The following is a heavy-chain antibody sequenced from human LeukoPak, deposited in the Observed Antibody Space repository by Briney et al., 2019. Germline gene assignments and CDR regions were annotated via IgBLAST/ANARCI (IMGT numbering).Heavy chain of an antibody. D-gene: IGHD2/OR15-2a*01. V-gene: IGHV3-7*01. CDR3: AKWDFFGDYFTFDP. Sequence: PGRSQRLSCEASGFTFGRDWMSGVRQAPGKGLEWVATIKFDESETYYVDSVKGRFAVSRDNGQNSLFLQMSSLRVEDTALYFCAKWDFFGDYFTFDPRGQGVLVIVSS. CDR1: GFTFGRDW. J-gene: IGHJ5*02. CDR2: IKFDESET.